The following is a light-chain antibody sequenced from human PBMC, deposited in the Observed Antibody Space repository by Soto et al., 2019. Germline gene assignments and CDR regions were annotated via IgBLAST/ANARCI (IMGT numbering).Light chain of an antibody. CDR3: QQYTIHPWR. J-gene: IGKJ1*01. CDR2: DAS. CDR1: QSISRC. V-gene: IGKV1-5*01. Sequence: DIPLMMSPATLSASVENRDTIACRASQSISRCLAWYQQKPGKAPKFLIYDASTLETGVPSRFSGSGSGTEFTLTISNLQPDDFATYYCQQYTIHPWRFGEGTKVAIK.